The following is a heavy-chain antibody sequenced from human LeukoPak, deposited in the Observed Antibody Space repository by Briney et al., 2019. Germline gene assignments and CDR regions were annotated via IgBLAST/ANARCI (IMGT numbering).Heavy chain of an antibody. D-gene: IGHD6-6*01. CDR3: ARRTSPNTFDY. CDR2: IYYSGNI. CDR1: GGSVSSGSYY. V-gene: IGHV4-61*01. Sequence: PSETLSLTCTVSGGSVSSGSYYWSWIRQPPGKGLEWIGYIYYSGNINYNPSLKSRVTISVDTSKNQFSLKLSSVTAADTAVYYCARRTSPNTFDYWGQGTLVTVSS. J-gene: IGHJ4*02.